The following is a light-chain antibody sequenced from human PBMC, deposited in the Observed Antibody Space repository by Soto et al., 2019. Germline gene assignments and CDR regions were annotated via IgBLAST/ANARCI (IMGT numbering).Light chain of an antibody. CDR1: SSDVGGYNY. J-gene: IGLJ1*01. V-gene: IGLV2-14*01. Sequence: QSALTQPASVSGSPGQSITISCTGTSSDVGGYNYVSWYQQHPGKAPKLMIYEVSNRPSGVSNRFSGSKSGNTASLTISGLQAEDEADYYCGSWDSSLSAYVFGTGTKV. CDR2: EVS. CDR3: GSWDSSLSAYV.